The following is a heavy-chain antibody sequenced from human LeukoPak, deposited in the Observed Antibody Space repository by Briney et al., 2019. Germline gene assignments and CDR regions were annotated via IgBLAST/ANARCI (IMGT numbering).Heavy chain of an antibody. J-gene: IGHJ4*02. CDR3: ARGEPVGYGPFDY. D-gene: IGHD5-18*01. V-gene: IGHV1-69*02. CDR1: GGTFSSYT. Sequence: SVKVSCKASGGTFSSYTISWVRQAPGQGLEWMGRIIPILGIATYAQTFQGRVTITADKSTSTAYMELSSLRSEDTAVYYCARGEPVGYGPFDYWGQGTLVTVSS. CDR2: IIPILGIA.